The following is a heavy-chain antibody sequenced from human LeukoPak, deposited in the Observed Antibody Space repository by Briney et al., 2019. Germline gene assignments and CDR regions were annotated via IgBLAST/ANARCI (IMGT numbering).Heavy chain of an antibody. CDR1: GYTFTSYY. CDR3: AREGGYNARFDY. V-gene: IGHV1-46*01. Sequence: ASVKVSCKASGYTFTSYYMHWVRQAPGQGLEWMGIINPSGGSTSYAQKFQGRVTMTRDMSTSTVYMELSSLRSEDTAAYYCAREGGYNARFDYWGQGTLVTVSS. D-gene: IGHD5-24*01. J-gene: IGHJ4*02. CDR2: INPSGGST.